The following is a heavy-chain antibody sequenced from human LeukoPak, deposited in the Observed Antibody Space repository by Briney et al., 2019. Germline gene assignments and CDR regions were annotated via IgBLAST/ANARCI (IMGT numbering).Heavy chain of an antibody. D-gene: IGHD5-18*01. CDR1: GFTFSSHA. CDR2: ISISGGST. CDR3: ARDLAYSRLDY. V-gene: IGHV3-23*01. J-gene: IGHJ4*02. Sequence: PGGSLRLSCAASGFTFSSHAMSWVRQAPGKGLEWVSSISISGGSTYYADSVKGRFTISRDNAENSLYLQMNSLRVKDTAFYYCARDLAYSRLDYWGQGMLVTVSS.